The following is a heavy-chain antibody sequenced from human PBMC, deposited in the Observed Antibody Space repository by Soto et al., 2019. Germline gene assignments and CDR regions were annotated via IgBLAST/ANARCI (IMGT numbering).Heavy chain of an antibody. J-gene: IGHJ4*02. Sequence: ASVKVSCKASGYTFKDYFLHWVRQAPGQGLEWMGWINSNTGGTNYAQKFQGRVTMTRDTPISTAYMELSRLTSDDTAVYHCARESVVTGTHHFDYWGQGTLVTVSP. CDR1: GYTFKDYF. V-gene: IGHV1-2*02. D-gene: IGHD1-7*01. CDR2: INSNTGGT. CDR3: ARESVVTGTHHFDY.